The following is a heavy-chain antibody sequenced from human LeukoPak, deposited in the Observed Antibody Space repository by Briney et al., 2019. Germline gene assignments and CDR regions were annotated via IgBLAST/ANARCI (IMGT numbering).Heavy chain of an antibody. Sequence: GGSLRLSCAASGFTFSGSAMHWVRQASGKGLEWVGRIRSKANSYATAYAASVKGRFTISRDDSKNTAYLQMNSLKTEDTAAYYCTSTHADSSGWYSHGAFDIWGQGTMVTVSS. CDR2: IRSKANSYAT. V-gene: IGHV3-73*01. CDR1: GFTFSGSA. CDR3: TSTHADSSGWYSHGAFDI. D-gene: IGHD6-19*01. J-gene: IGHJ3*02.